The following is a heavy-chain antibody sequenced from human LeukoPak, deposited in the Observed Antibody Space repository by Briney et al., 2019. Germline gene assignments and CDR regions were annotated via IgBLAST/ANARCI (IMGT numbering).Heavy chain of an antibody. Sequence: QPGGSLRLSCAASGFTFSSYGMHWVRQAPGKGLEWVAVIWYDGSNKYYADSVKGRFTISRDNSKNTLYLQMNSLRAEDTAVYYCAREGYSSSPNDWGQGTLVTVSS. CDR3: AREGYSSSPND. V-gene: IGHV3-33*08. CDR2: IWYDGSNK. J-gene: IGHJ4*02. D-gene: IGHD6-6*01. CDR1: GFTFSSYG.